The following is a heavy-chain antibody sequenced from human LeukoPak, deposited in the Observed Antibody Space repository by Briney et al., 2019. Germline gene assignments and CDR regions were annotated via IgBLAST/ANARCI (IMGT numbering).Heavy chain of an antibody. CDR1: GYTFTSYY. D-gene: IGHD3-22*01. V-gene: IGHV1-46*01. J-gene: IGHJ3*02. Sequence: ASVKVSCKASGYTFTSYYMHWVRQAPGQGLECMGIINPSGGSTSYAQKFQGRVTMTRDTSTSTVYMELSSLRSEDTAVYYCASYSYYYDSSGYRHRAFDIWGQGTMVTVSS. CDR2: INPSGGST. CDR3: ASYSYYYDSSGYRHRAFDI.